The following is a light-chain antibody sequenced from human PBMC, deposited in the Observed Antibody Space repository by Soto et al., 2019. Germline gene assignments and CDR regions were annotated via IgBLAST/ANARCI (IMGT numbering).Light chain of an antibody. V-gene: IGKV1-27*01. J-gene: IGKJ2*01. CDR1: QGISNY. Sequence: DIQMTQSPSSLSTSVGDRVTITCRASQGISNYLAWYQRKPGNVPKLLIYAASTLQSGVPFRFSGSGSGTDFTLTISSLQPEDVATYYCQRYDSAPYTFGQGTKLEIK. CDR3: QRYDSAPYT. CDR2: AAS.